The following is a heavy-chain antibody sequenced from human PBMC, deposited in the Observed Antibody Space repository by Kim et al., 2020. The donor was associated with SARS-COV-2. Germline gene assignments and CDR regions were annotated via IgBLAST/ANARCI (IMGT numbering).Heavy chain of an antibody. V-gene: IGHV4-39*01. Sequence: SETLSLTCTVSGGSISSSSYYWGWIRQPPGKGLEWIGSIYYSGSTYYNPSLKSRVTISVDTSKNQFSLKLSSVTAADTAVYYCARLDFYVVVPAAIPGAFDIWGQGTMVTVSS. D-gene: IGHD2-2*02. CDR3: ARLDFYVVVPAAIPGAFDI. CDR2: IYYSGST. CDR1: GGSISSSSYY. J-gene: IGHJ3*02.